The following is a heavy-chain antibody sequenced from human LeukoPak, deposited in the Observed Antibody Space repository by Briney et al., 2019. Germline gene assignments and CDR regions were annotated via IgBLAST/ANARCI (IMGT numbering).Heavy chain of an antibody. CDR2: ANPSGGST. CDR1: GYTFTSYC. Sequence: PGASVTVSCKASGYTFTSYCMHWVRQAPGQGLEWMGIANPSGGSTSYAQKFQGRVTMTRDTSTSTVYMELSSLRSEDTAVYYCARDRVGATTIDAFDIWGQGTMVTVSS. J-gene: IGHJ3*02. CDR3: ARDRVGATTIDAFDI. D-gene: IGHD1-26*01. V-gene: IGHV1-46*01.